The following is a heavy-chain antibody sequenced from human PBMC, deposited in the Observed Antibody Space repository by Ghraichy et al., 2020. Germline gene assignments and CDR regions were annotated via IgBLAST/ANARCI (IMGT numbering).Heavy chain of an antibody. Sequence: ASVKVSCKASGYTFTGYYMHWVRQAPGQGLEWMGWINPNSGGTNYAQKFQGRVTMTRDTSISTAYMELSRLRSDDTAVYYCARVAADYDILTGYYKRGDYFDSWGQGTLVTVSS. CDR1: GYTFTGYY. J-gene: IGHJ4*02. CDR3: ARVAADYDILTGYYKRGDYFDS. CDR2: INPNSGGT. D-gene: IGHD3-9*01. V-gene: IGHV1-2*02.